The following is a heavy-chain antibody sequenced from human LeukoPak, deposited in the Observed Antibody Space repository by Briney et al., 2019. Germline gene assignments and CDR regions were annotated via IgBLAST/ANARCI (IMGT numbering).Heavy chain of an antibody. CDR2: IDSDGRGT. CDR3: ATGREYYYYGMDV. CDR1: GFTFSTHW. J-gene: IGHJ6*02. V-gene: IGHV3-74*01. Sequence: PGGSLRLSCVASGFTFSTHWMHWARQSPEKGLVWVSRIDSDGRGTTYANSVKGRFTVSRDNAKNTLYLQMNNLRAEDTGVYYCATGREYYYYGMDVWGQGTTVIVSS.